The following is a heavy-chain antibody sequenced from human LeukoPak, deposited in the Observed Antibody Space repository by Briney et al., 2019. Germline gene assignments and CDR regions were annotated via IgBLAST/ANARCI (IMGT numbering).Heavy chain of an antibody. CDR1: GFTVSSNS. Sequence: GGSLRLSCTVSGFTVSSNSMSWVRQAPGKGLEWVSFIYSDNTHYSDSVKGRVTISRDNSKNTLYLQMNSLRAEDTAVYYCARRAGAYSHPYDYWGQGALVTVSS. J-gene: IGHJ4*02. CDR2: IYSDNT. V-gene: IGHV3-53*01. CDR3: ARRAGAYSHPYDY. D-gene: IGHD4/OR15-4a*01.